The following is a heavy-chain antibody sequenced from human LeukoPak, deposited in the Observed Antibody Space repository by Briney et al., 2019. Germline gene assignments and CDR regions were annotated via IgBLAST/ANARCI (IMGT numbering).Heavy chain of an antibody. J-gene: IGHJ4*02. D-gene: IGHD2-2*02. CDR1: GFTFSSYA. CDR3: ARVSGVVVPAAIPYHFDY. V-gene: IGHV3-30-3*01. Sequence: GRSLRLSCAASGFTFSSYAMHWVRQAPGKGLEWVAVISYDGSNKYYADSVKGRFTISRDNSKNTLYLQMNSLRAEDTAVYYCARVSGVVVPAAIPYHFDYWGQGTLVTVSS. CDR2: ISYDGSNK.